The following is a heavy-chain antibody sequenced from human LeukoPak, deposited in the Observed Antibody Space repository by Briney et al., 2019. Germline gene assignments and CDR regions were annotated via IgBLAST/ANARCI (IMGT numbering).Heavy chain of an antibody. Sequence: ASEKVSCKASGYTSTSYGISWVRQAPGQGLEWMGWISAYNGNTNYAQKLQGRVTMTTDTSTSTAYMELRSLRSDDTAVYYCARDISVAGSFLLFDYWGQGTLVTVSS. CDR2: ISAYNGNT. CDR3: ARDISVAGSFLLFDY. V-gene: IGHV1-18*01. J-gene: IGHJ4*02. D-gene: IGHD6-19*01. CDR1: GYTSTSYG.